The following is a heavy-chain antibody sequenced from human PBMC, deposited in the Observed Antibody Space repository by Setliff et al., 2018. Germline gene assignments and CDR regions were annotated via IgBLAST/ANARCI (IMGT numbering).Heavy chain of an antibody. D-gene: IGHD2-8*01. CDR3: VHNADFIGTFNT. Sequence: GGSLRLSCAASGFTFSNAWMNWVRQAPGKGLEWVGRIKSKTDGGTTDYAAPVKGRFTISRDDSKNTLYLQMSSLKIEDTAVYYCVHNADFIGTFNTWGQGTMVTVSS. J-gene: IGHJ3*01. CDR2: IKSKTDGGTT. CDR1: GFTFSNAW. V-gene: IGHV3-15*07.